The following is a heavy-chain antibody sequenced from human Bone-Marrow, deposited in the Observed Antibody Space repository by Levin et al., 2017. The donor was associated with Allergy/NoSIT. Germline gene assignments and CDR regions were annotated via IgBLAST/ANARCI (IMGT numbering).Heavy chain of an antibody. V-gene: IGHV3-23*01. CDR2: ITARSDRI. CDR3: AKDRDWGAFDY. Sequence: GGSLRLSCAASGFTFSSHGMDWVRQAPGKGLEWVSGITARSDRIYYADSVKGRFTISRDNSKNTVYLQMNSLRAEDTAVYYCAKDRDWGAFDYWGQGTPVTVSS. D-gene: IGHD7-27*01. J-gene: IGHJ4*02. CDR1: GFTFSSHG.